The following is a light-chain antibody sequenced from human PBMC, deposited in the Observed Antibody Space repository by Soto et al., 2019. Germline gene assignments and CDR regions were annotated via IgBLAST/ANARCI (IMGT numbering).Light chain of an antibody. CDR3: HQYNNLWT. CDR1: QSVSSR. J-gene: IGKJ1*01. CDR2: GAS. V-gene: IGKV3-15*01. Sequence: IVMTQSPATLSVSPGERVTLSFRASQSVSSRLAWYQQKPGQSPRXVIYGASTRATGIPARFSGSGSGTEFTLTISSLQSEDFGVYYCHQYNNLWTFGQGTKVDIK.